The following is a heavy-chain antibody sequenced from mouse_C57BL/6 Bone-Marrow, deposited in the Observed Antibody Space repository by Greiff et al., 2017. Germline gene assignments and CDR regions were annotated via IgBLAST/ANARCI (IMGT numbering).Heavy chain of an antibody. Sequence: VKLVESGPGLVAPSQSLSITCTVSGFSLTSYAISWVRQPPGKGLEWLGVIWPGGGTNYNSALNSRLSISKDNYKSQVFLKMNSLQTDDTARYYCDRNTGSSGYVWFAYGGQGTLVTVSA. CDR2: IWPGGGT. J-gene: IGHJ3*01. D-gene: IGHD3-2*02. CDR3: DRNTGSSGYVWFAY. V-gene: IGHV2-9-1*01. CDR1: GFSLTSYA.